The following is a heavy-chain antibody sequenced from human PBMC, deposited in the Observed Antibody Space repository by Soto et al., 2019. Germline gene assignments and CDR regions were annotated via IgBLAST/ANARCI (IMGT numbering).Heavy chain of an antibody. J-gene: IGHJ6*02. CDR1: GYTFTSYA. D-gene: IGHD6-19*01. CDR2: INTNTGNP. V-gene: IGHV7-4-1*01. CDR3: AREYSSGWMDNYYCYYGMNV. Sequence: GASVKVSCKASGYTFTSYAMNWVRQAPGQGLEWMGWINTNTGNPTYAQGFTGRSVFSLDTSVSTAYLQICSLKAEDTAVYYCAREYSSGWMDNYYCYYGMNVWGQGTTVTVSS.